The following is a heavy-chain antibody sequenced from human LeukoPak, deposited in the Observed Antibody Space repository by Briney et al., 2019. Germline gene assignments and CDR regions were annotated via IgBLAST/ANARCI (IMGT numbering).Heavy chain of an antibody. J-gene: IGHJ6*03. CDR3: AHSSYYLSGAYYYMDV. V-gene: IGHV1-18*01. D-gene: IGHD1-26*01. Sequence: GASVKVSCKASGYTFTSYGISWVRQAPGQGLEWMGWISAYNGNTSYAQRLQDRVTMTTDTSTSTAYMELRSLRSDDTAIYYCAHSSYYLSGAYYYMDVWGKGTTITVSS. CDR2: ISAYNGNT. CDR1: GYTFTSYG.